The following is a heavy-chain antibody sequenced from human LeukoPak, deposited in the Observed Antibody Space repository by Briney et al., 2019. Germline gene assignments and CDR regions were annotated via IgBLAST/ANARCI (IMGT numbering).Heavy chain of an antibody. J-gene: IGHJ4*02. D-gene: IGHD5-24*01. CDR2: ISGSGGST. CDR3: AKLIFAPVGMATGYFDY. V-gene: IGHV3-23*01. CDR1: GFTFSSYA. Sequence: GGSLRLSCAASGFTFSSYAMSWVRQAPGKGLEWVSAISGSGGSTYYADSVKGRFTISRDNSKNTLYLQMNSLRAEDTAVYYCAKLIFAPVGMATGYFDYWGQGTLVTVSS.